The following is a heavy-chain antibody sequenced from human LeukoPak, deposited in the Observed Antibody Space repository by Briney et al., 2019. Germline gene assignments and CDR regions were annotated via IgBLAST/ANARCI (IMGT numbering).Heavy chain of an antibody. CDR2: ISSNGGTT. D-gene: IGHD1-26*01. CDR3: VKVPYSGSYLSAEYFQH. CDR1: GFTFGNFGNYA. Sequence: GGSLRLSCAASGFTFGNFGNYAMNWVRQAPGKRLEYVSAISSNGGTTYYADSVKGRFTISRDNSKNTVYLQMSSLRAEDTAVYYCVKVPYSGSYLSAEYFQHWGQGTLVTVSS. V-gene: IGHV3-64D*06. J-gene: IGHJ1*01.